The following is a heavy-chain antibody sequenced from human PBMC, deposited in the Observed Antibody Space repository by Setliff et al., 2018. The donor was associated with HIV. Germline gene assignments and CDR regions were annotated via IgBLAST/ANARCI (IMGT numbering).Heavy chain of an antibody. CDR2: IYYSGST. D-gene: IGHD3-10*01. Sequence: PSETLSLTCTVSGGSISSGGYFWSWIRQLPGKGLEWIGYIYYSGSTYYNPSLKSRVTISVDTAKNQFSLKLSSVTAADTAVYYCARAEGYYDDTYYSPGIYYLYYMDVWGKGTTVTVSS. J-gene: IGHJ6*03. V-gene: IGHV4-31*03. CDR3: ARAEGYYDDTYYSPGIYYLYYMDV. CDR1: GGSISSGGYF.